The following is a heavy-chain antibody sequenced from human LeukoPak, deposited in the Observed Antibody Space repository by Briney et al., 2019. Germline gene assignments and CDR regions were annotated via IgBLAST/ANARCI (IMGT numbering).Heavy chain of an antibody. CDR1: GFTFSSYS. CDR3: AKAVAHGDSLFDY. D-gene: IGHD3-10*01. J-gene: IGHJ4*02. V-gene: IGHV3-21*04. Sequence: GGSLRLSCAASGFTFSSYSMNWVRQAPGKGLEWVSSISSSSSYIYYADSVKGRFTISRDNAKNSLYLQMNSLRAEDTALYYCAKAVAHGDSLFDYWGQGTLVTVSS. CDR2: ISSSSSYI.